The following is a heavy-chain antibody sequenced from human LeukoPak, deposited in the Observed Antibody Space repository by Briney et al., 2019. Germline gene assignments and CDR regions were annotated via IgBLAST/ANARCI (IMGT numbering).Heavy chain of an antibody. D-gene: IGHD3-22*01. CDR1: GFTVSSNY. V-gene: IGHV3-66*01. Sequence: PGGSLRLSCAASGFTVSSNYMSWVRQAPGKGLEWVSVIYSGGSTYYADSVKGRFTISRDNSKNTLYLQMNSLRAEDTAVYYCAKDSITMILRYWGQGTLVTVSS. CDR3: AKDSITMILRY. J-gene: IGHJ4*02. CDR2: IYSGGST.